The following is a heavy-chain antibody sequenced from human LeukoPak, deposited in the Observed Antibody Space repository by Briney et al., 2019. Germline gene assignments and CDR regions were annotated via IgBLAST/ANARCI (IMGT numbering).Heavy chain of an antibody. Sequence: GMSLTLSCAVSGFTFSSYGMHWVRQAPGRGLEWVAVISYYGSNKYYADPGKGRFTISRDNSKNSLYLQMNSLRAEDTAVYYCAKDLYCSSTSCLGGMDVWGQGTTVTVSS. CDR2: ISYYGSNK. CDR1: GFTFSSYG. D-gene: IGHD2-2*01. V-gene: IGHV3-30*18. J-gene: IGHJ6*02. CDR3: AKDLYCSSTSCLGGMDV.